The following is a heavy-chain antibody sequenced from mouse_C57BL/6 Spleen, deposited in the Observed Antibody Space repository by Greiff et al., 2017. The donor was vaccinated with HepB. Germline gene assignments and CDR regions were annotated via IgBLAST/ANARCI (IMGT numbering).Heavy chain of an antibody. V-gene: IGHV1-15*01. D-gene: IGHD2-5*01. J-gene: IGHJ4*01. CDR2: IDPETGGT. CDR1: GYTFTDYE. CDR3: TTAYYSKGYAMDY. Sequence: QVQLQQSGAELVRPGASVTLSCKASGYTFTDYEMHWVKQTPVHGLEWIGTIDPETGGTAYNQKFKGKAILTADKSSSTAYMELRSLTSEDSAVYYCTTAYYSKGYAMDYWGQGTSVTVAS.